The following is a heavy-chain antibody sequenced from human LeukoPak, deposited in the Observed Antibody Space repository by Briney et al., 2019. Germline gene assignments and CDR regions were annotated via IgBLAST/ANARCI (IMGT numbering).Heavy chain of an antibody. V-gene: IGHV3-48*04. Sequence: GGSLRLSCAASGFTFSSYSMNWVRQAPGKGLEWVSYISGSSSTIYYADSVKGRFTISRDNAKNSLYLQMNSLRAEDTAVYYCARAVDTAMVWSPWFDPWGQGTLVTGSS. CDR1: GFTFSSYS. CDR2: ISGSSSTI. CDR3: ARAVDTAMVWSPWFDP. J-gene: IGHJ5*02. D-gene: IGHD5-18*01.